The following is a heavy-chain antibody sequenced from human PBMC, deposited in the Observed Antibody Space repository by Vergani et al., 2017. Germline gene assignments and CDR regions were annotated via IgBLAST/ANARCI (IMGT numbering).Heavy chain of an antibody. CDR1: GFTFDDYA. J-gene: IGHJ4*02. D-gene: IGHD6-19*01. Sequence: EVQLVESGGGLVQPGRSLRLSCAASGFTFDDYAMHWVRQAPGKGLEWVSGISWTSGSIGYADSVKGRFTISRDNAKNSLYLQMNSLRAEDTALYYCAKDKGSSGWYRFDYWGQGTLVTVSS. CDR3: AKDKGSSGWYRFDY. V-gene: IGHV3-9*01. CDR2: ISWTSGSI.